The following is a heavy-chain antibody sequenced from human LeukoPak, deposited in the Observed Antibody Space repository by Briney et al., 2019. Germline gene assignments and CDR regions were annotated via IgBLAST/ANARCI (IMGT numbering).Heavy chain of an antibody. D-gene: IGHD1-1*01. CDR1: GYTFTGYY. CDR3: ARLPYPRRWNDYYYGMDV. Sequence: ASVKVSCKASGYTFTGYYMHWVRQAPGQGLEWMGWINPNSGGTNYAQKFQGRVTMTRDTSISTAYMELSRLRSDDTAVYYCARLPYPRRWNDYYYGMDVWGQGTTVTVSS. V-gene: IGHV1-2*02. J-gene: IGHJ6*02. CDR2: INPNSGGT.